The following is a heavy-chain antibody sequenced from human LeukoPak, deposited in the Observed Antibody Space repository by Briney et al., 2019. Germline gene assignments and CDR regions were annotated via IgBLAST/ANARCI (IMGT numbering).Heavy chain of an antibody. CDR1: GFTFSGYG. D-gene: IGHD1-26*01. CDR2: IHYDGSHK. V-gene: IGHV3-30*02. CDR3: ARGIVGATTEDYFDY. Sequence: GGSLRLSCAVSGFTFSGYGMNWVRQAPGKGLEWVTFIHYDGSHKFYADSVKGRFTISRDNSKNTLFLQMNSLRAEDTAVYYCARGIVGATTEDYFDYWGQGTLVTVSS. J-gene: IGHJ4*02.